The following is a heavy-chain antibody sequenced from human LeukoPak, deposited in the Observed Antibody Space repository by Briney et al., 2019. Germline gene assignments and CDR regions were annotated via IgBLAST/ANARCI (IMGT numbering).Heavy chain of an antibody. D-gene: IGHD6-6*01. V-gene: IGHV4-59*01. J-gene: IGHJ3*02. Sequence: SETLSLTCTVSGGSISGNYWSWIRQPPGKGLEWIGYIYYSGSTNYNPSLKSRVTISVDTSKNQISLKLSSVTAADTAVYYCASVRQLEGAFDIWGQGTMVTVSS. CDR3: ASVRQLEGAFDI. CDR1: GGSISGNY. CDR2: IYYSGST.